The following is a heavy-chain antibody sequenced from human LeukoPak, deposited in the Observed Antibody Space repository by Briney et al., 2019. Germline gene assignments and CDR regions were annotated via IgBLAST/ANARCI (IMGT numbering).Heavy chain of an antibody. J-gene: IGHJ4*02. V-gene: IGHV4-34*01. CDR2: LTESGRT. CDR1: GGSFSGYF. D-gene: IGHD2-15*01. Sequence: SETLSLTCAVYGGSFSGYFWSWIRQPPGKGLEWIGELTESGRTSYNPSLKSRVTIAEDTSKNQFSLKLSSVTAADTAVYYCARWSLRGCSGSPCFDYGGQGTLVTVSA. CDR3: ARWSLRGCSGSPCFDY.